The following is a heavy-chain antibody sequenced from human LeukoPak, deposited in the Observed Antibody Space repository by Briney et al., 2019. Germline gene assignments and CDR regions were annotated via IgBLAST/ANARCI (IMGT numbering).Heavy chain of an antibody. Sequence: GGSLRLSCAASGFTFDDYGMSWVRQAPGKGLEWVSRINWNGGSTNYADSVKGRFTISRDNVKNSLYLQMNSLRAGDTAVYYCAKDYYYDSSGYYYGDAFDIWGQGTMVTVSS. CDR3: AKDYYYDSSGYYYGDAFDI. CDR1: GFTFDDYG. J-gene: IGHJ3*02. CDR2: INWNGGST. V-gene: IGHV3-20*04. D-gene: IGHD3-22*01.